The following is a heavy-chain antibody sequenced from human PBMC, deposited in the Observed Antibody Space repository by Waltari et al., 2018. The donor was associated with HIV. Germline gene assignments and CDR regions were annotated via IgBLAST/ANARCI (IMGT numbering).Heavy chain of an antibody. D-gene: IGHD5-18*01. CDR2: MNPNSGNT. V-gene: IGHV1-8*01. Sequence: QAQLVQSGAEVKKPGASVKVSCKASGYTFTSHDINWVRQATGQGLEWMGWMNPNSGNTGYAQMFQGLVTMTRNTSINTAYMELSSLKSEDTAVYYCARLLRGFSYGGAFDLWGQGTVVIVSS. CDR3: ARLLRGFSYGGAFDL. J-gene: IGHJ3*01. CDR1: GYTFTSHD.